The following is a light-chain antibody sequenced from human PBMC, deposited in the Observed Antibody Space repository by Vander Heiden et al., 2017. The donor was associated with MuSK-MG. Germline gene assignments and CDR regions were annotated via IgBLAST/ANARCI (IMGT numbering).Light chain of an antibody. CDR2: DVN. V-gene: IGLV2-11*01. CDR1: SSDVGAYDY. CDR3: CSYAGTYSGV. J-gene: IGLJ1*01. Sequence: QSALTQPRSVSGSPGQSVTISCTGTSSDVGAYDYVSWYQQHPGEAPKLMIYDVNKRPSGVPDRFSGSKSGNTASLTISGLQADDEADYYCCSYAGTYSGVFGTGTKVAV.